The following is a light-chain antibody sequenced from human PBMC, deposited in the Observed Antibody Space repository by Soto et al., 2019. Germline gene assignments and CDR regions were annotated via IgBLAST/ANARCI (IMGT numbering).Light chain of an antibody. V-gene: IGLV2-23*02. Sequence: QSALTQPASVSGSPGQSITISCTGTSSDVGSYNLVSWYQQHPGKAPKLMIYEVSTRPSGVSYRFSGSKSVNTASLTISGLQAEDEADYYCCSYAGSNYVFGTGTQLTVL. CDR1: SSDVGSYNL. J-gene: IGLJ1*01. CDR2: EVS. CDR3: CSYAGSNYV.